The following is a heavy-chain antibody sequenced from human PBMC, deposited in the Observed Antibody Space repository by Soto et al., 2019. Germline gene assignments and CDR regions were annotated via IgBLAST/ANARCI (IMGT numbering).Heavy chain of an antibody. CDR1: GGSISSYY. D-gene: IGHD3-3*01. V-gene: IGHV4-4*07. CDR2: IYTSGST. Sequence: SETLSLTCTVSGGSISSYYWSWIRQPAGKGLEWIGRIYTSGSTNYNPSLKSRVTMSVDTSKNQFSLKLSSVTAADTAVYYCAAETYYDFWSGYPNFDYWGQGTLVTVSS. CDR3: AAETYYDFWSGYPNFDY. J-gene: IGHJ4*02.